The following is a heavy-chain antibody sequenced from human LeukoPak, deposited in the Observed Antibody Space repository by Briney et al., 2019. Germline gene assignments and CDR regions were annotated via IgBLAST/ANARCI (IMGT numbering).Heavy chain of an antibody. D-gene: IGHD6-13*01. CDR2: INHSGST. CDR1: GGSFSGYY. J-gene: IGHJ6*02. V-gene: IGHV4-34*01. CDR3: ARGYSSSWYCYGMDV. Sequence: SETLSLTCAVYGGSFSGYYWSWIRQPPGKGLEWIGEINHSGSTNYNPSLKSRVTISVDTSKNQFSLKLSSVTAADTAVYYCARGYSSSWYCYGMDVWGQGTTVTVSS.